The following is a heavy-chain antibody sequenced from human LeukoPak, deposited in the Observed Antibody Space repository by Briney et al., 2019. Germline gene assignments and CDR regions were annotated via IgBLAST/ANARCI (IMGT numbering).Heavy chain of an antibody. Sequence: SETLSLTCTVSGGSISGSSYYWGWIRQPPGKGLEWIGSIYYSGSTNFNPSPKSRVTISVDTSKNQFSLKLSSVTAADTAVYYCARVSLTGDLEDSFDYWGQGTLVTVSS. CDR2: IYYSGST. J-gene: IGHJ4*02. D-gene: IGHD7-27*01. V-gene: IGHV4-39*07. CDR1: GGSISGSSYY. CDR3: ARVSLTGDLEDSFDY.